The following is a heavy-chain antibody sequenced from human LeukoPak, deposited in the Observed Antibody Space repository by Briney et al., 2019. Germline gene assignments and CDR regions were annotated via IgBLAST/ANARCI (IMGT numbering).Heavy chain of an antibody. D-gene: IGHD2-21*01. J-gene: IGHJ5*02. CDR3: AKESEMLCGGWFDP. CDR2: ISGSGIKT. Sequence: GGSLRLSCAASGFTFSSYAMSWVRQAPGKGLEWVSAISGSGIKTYYADSVKGRFTISRDNSKNTLYLQMSSLRAEDTALYYCAKESEMLCGGWFDPLGQGTLVTVSS. CDR1: GFTFSSYA. V-gene: IGHV3-23*01.